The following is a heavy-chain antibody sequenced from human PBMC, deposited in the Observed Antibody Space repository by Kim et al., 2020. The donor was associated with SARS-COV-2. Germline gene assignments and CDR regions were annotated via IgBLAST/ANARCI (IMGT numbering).Heavy chain of an antibody. V-gene: IGHV3-48*03. CDR1: GFTFSSYE. D-gene: IGHD3-22*01. Sequence: GGSLRLSCAASGFTFSSYEMNWVRQAPGKGLEWVSYISSSGSTIYYADSVKGRFTISRDNAKNSLYLQMNSLRAKDTAVYYCARETRYYYDSSGIYYFDYWGQGTLVTVSS. J-gene: IGHJ4*02. CDR3: ARETRYYYDSSGIYYFDY. CDR2: ISSSGSTI.